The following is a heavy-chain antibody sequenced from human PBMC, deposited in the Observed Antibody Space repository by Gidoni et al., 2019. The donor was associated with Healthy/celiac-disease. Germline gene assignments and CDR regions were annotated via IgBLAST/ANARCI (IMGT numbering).Heavy chain of an antibody. CDR2: ISSSGSTI. CDR3: ARDSQGITIFGVVIKLYGMDV. J-gene: IGHJ6*02. V-gene: IGHV3-48*03. CDR1: GFTFSSYE. D-gene: IGHD3-3*01. Sequence: EVQLVESGGGLVQPGGSLRLSCAASGFTFSSYELNWVRQAPGKGLEWVSYISSSGSTIYYADSVKGRFTISRDNAKNSLYLQMNSLRAEDTAVYYCARDSQGITIFGVVIKLYGMDVWGQGTTVTVSS.